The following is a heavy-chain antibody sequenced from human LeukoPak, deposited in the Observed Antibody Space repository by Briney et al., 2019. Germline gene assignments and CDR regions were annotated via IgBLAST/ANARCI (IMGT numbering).Heavy chain of an antibody. V-gene: IGHV3-23*01. CDR2: ISGSGGST. Sequence: GGSLRLSCVASGFTFSSYAMSWVRQAPGKGLEWVSAISGSGGSTYYPDSVKGRFTISRDNSKNTLSLQMNSLRAEDTAVYYCAKNTPTNWGFDYWGQGTLVTVSS. J-gene: IGHJ4*02. CDR3: AKNTPTNWGFDY. D-gene: IGHD7-27*01. CDR1: GFTFSSYA.